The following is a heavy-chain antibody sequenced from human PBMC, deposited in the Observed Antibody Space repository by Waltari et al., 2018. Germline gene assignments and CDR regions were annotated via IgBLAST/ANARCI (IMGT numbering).Heavy chain of an antibody. Sequence: QVQLVQSGAEVKKPGSSVKVSCKASGGTFSSYAISWVRQAPGQGLEWMGGIIPIFGTANYAQKFQGRVTITADESTSTAYMELGSLRSEDTAVYYCASARKGKECTSCYTGRFDYWGQGTLVIVSS. CDR2: IIPIFGTA. CDR3: ASARKGKECTSCYTGRFDY. CDR1: GGTFSSYA. J-gene: IGHJ4*02. D-gene: IGHD2-2*02. V-gene: IGHV1-69*01.